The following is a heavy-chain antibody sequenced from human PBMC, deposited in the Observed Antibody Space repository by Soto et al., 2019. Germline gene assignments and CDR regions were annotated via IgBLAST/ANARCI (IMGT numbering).Heavy chain of an antibody. Sequence: QVQLQESGPGLVKPSQTLSLTCTVSGDSVSGGDSYWSWIRQPPGKALEWIGYTSFSGYTSYTPSLKGRVTISCDMSKSQFSLRLTSVTAADTAIYYCVRGGNPYHYATSGPGTFDKWGQGTLVSVSS. D-gene: IGHD3-22*01. V-gene: IGHV4-30-4*01. J-gene: IGHJ4*02. CDR1: GDSVSGGDSY. CDR2: TSFSGYT. CDR3: VRGGNPYHYATSGPGTFDK.